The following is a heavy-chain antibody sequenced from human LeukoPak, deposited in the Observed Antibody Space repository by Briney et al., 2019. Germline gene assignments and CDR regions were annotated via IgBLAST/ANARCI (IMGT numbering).Heavy chain of an antibody. Sequence: GASVKVSCKVSLYTLPQLSMHWVRPAAGKGREGMGGFDPEDCETIYAQKFQGRVTMTEDTSTDKAYMELSSLRSEDTAVYYCATGTPIAGWGSYYYMDVWGKGTTVTVSS. CDR3: ATGTPIAGWGSYYYMDV. D-gene: IGHD3-16*01. V-gene: IGHV1-24*01. CDR2: FDPEDCET. CDR1: LYTLPQLS. J-gene: IGHJ6*03.